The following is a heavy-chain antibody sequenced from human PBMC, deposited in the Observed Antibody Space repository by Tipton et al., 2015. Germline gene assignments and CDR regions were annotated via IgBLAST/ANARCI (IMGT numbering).Heavy chain of an antibody. J-gene: IGHJ3*02. V-gene: IGHV4-4*02. CDR3: ARGRNNAFDI. CDR1: GGSITTINW. CDR2: VYHTGTT. Sequence: TLSLTCSVFGGSITTINWCTWVRQPPGKGLEWIGEVYHTGTTNYTPSLKSRLTISVDKSKNHFSLKLNSVTAADTAVYYCARGRNNAFDIWGQGTLVTVSS.